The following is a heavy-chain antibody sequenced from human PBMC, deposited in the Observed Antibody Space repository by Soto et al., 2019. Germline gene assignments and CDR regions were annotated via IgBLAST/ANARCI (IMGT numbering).Heavy chain of an antibody. CDR1: GFTFSNYW. CDR3: ARAPPSRYYVDFQH. J-gene: IGHJ1*01. V-gene: IGHV3-74*01. CDR2: INSDGSST. Sequence: EVQLVESGGGLVQPGGSLRLSCTASGFTFSNYWMHWVRQAPGKGLVWVSRINSDGSSTNYADSVKGRFTISRDNAKNTLYLQMNSLRAEDTAVYYCARAPPSRYYVDFQHWGQGTLVTVSS. D-gene: IGHD3-10*02.